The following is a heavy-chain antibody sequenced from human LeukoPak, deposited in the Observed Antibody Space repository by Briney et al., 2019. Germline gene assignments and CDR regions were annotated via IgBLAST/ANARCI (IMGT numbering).Heavy chain of an antibody. V-gene: IGHV3-74*01. Sequence: PGRSLRLSCAASGFTFSSYGMHWVRHAPGKGLVWVSRIKTDGSITGYADSVKGRFTISRDNAKNTLYLQMSSLRVEDTAVYYCAREGLWVGSDYWGEGTLVTVSS. CDR2: IKTDGSIT. CDR1: GFTFSSYG. CDR3: AREGLWVGSDY. D-gene: IGHD3-16*01. J-gene: IGHJ4*02.